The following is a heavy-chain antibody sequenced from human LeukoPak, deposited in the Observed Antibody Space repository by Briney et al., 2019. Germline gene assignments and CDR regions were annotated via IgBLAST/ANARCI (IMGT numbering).Heavy chain of an antibody. CDR1: GYTFTSYG. V-gene: IGHV1-18*01. Sequence: GASVKVSCKASGYTFTSYGISWARQAPGQGLEWTGWISAYNGNTNYAQKLQGRVTMTTDTSTSTAYMELRSLRSDDTAVYYCARDNSYGSAFDIWGQGTMVTVSS. CDR3: ARDNSYGSAFDI. D-gene: IGHD5-18*01. CDR2: ISAYNGNT. J-gene: IGHJ3*02.